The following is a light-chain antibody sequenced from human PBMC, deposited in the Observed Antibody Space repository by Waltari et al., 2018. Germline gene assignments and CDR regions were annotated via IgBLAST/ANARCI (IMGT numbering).Light chain of an antibody. CDR1: LSHIGSNA. CDR3: AAWDDTLKGVA. Sequence: QSVLTQPPSMSGTPGQVVSMSCSGSLSHIGSNAVNWYQQRPGSAPKLLIYGNDQWPSGVPDRFSGSKSGTSASLAISGLQSEDEADYYCAAWDDTLKGVAFGGGTRLAVL. V-gene: IGLV1-44*01. CDR2: GND. J-gene: IGLJ2*01.